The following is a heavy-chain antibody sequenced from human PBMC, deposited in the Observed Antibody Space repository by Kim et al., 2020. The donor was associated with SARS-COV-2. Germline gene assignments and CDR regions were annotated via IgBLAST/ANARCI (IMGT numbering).Heavy chain of an antibody. Sequence: YGGSVKGRFTISRDRAKDTLYLQMSSLSAEDTAVYYCARALGGGTFSLGYWGQGTLVTVSS. J-gene: IGHJ4*02. V-gene: IGHV3-74*03. CDR3: ARALGGGTFSLGY. D-gene: IGHD1-26*01.